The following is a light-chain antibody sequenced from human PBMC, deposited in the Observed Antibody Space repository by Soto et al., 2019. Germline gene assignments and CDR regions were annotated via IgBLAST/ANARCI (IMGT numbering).Light chain of an antibody. J-gene: IGKJ1*01. V-gene: IGKV3-11*01. CDR2: DAS. CDR3: QQGSNWPRT. Sequence: EIVLTQSPANLSLSPGERATLSCRASQSVSSYLAWYQQKPGQAPRLLIYDASNRATGIPARFSGSGSGTDFTLTISSLEPEDFAVYYCQQGSNWPRTFGQGTKVEIK. CDR1: QSVSSY.